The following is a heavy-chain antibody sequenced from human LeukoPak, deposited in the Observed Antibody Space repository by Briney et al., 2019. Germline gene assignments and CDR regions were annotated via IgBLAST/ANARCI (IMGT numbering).Heavy chain of an antibody. J-gene: IGHJ4*02. CDR3: ARGGRTIFGVVLYYFDY. Sequence: GGSLRLSCAASGFTVSSNYMSWVRQAPGKGLEWVSVIYSGGSTYYADSVKSRFTISRDNSKNTLYLQMNSLRAEDTAVYYCARGGRTIFGVVLYYFDYWGQGTLVTVSS. D-gene: IGHD3-3*01. V-gene: IGHV3-53*01. CDR2: IYSGGST. CDR1: GFTVSSNY.